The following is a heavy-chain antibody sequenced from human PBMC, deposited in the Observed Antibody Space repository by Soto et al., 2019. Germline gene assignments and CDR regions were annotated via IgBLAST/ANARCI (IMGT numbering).Heavy chain of an antibody. CDR1: GFTFSSYG. CDR2: ISYDGSNK. J-gene: IGHJ5*02. V-gene: IGHV3-30*18. D-gene: IGHD1-26*01. CDR3: AKDLGGSYLYPEFDP. Sequence: GGSLRLSCAASGFTFSSYGMHWVRQAPGKGLEWVAVISYDGSNKYYADSVKGRFTISRDNSKNTLYLQMNSLRAEDTAVYYCAKDLGGSYLYPEFDPWGQGTLVTVSS.